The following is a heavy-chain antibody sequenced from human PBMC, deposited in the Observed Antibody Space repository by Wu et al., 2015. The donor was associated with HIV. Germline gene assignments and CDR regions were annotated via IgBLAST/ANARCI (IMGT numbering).Heavy chain of an antibody. J-gene: IGHJ3*02. Sequence: QVQLVQSGAEVKKPGSSVKVSCKTSGGTFSSYGVSWVRQAPGQGLEWMGGFTTIFGTANYAQKFQDRVTITADESTGTAYMELRSLRSEDTAVYYCARDGPNSGSYSGDAFDIWGQGTMVTVSS. CDR2: FTTIFGTA. CDR1: GGTFSSYG. D-gene: IGHD1-26*01. V-gene: IGHV1-69*12. CDR3: ARDGPNSGSYSGDAFDI.